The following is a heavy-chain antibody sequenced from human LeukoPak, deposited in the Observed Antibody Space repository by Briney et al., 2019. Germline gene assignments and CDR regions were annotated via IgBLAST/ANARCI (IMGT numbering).Heavy chain of an antibody. CDR2: INPNSGGT. D-gene: IGHD3-10*01. CDR3: ARGAKFRSYGSGTYYTSLPFDP. Sequence: ASVKVSCKASGYTFTDYYMHWVRQAPGQGLEWMGWINPNSGGTNYAQKFQGRVTMTRDTSISTVYMALSSLRSEDMAVYYCARGAKFRSYGSGTYYTSLPFDPWGQGTLVTVSS. J-gene: IGHJ5*02. V-gene: IGHV1-2*02. CDR1: GYTFTDYY.